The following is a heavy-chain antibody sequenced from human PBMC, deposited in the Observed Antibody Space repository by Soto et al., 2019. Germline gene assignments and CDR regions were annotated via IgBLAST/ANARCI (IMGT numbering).Heavy chain of an antibody. CDR2: IYTSGST. CDR3: ARDGTLELRGSYYCRDV. V-gene: IGHV4-4*07. D-gene: IGHD1-7*01. CDR1: GGSISSYY. Sequence: SDTLSLTCAVSGGSISSYYWSWVRQPAGKGLEWIGRIYTSGSTNYNPSLKSRVTMSVDTSKNQFSLKLSSVTAADTAVYYCARDGTLELRGSYYCRDVWGKGNTVT. J-gene: IGHJ6*04.